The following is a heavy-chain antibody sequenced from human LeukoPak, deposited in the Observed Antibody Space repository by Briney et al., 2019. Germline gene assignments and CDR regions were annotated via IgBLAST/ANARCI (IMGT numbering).Heavy chain of an antibody. CDR2: ISSSSSYI. CDR3: ARDRDYDFWSGYYNPYYYYYGMDV. J-gene: IGHJ6*02. V-gene: IGHV3-21*01. Sequence: GGSLRLSCAASGFTFSSYSMNWVRQAPGKGLEWVSSISSSSSYIYYADSVEGRFTISRDNAKNSLYLQMNSLRAEDTAVYYCARDRDYDFWSGYYNPYYYYYGMDVWGQGTTVTVSS. D-gene: IGHD3-3*01. CDR1: GFTFSSYS.